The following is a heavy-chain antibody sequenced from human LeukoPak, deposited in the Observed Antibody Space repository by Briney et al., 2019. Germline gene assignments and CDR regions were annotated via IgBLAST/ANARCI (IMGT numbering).Heavy chain of an antibody. CDR2: INHSGST. CDR3: ARVGSKDGYNYLVFDY. D-gene: IGHD5-24*01. CDR1: GGSFSGYY. Sequence: PSETLSLTCAVYGGSFSGYYWSWIRQPPGKGLEWIGEINHSGSTNYNPSLKSRVTISVDTSKNQFSLKLSSVTAADTAVYYCARVGSKDGYNYLVFDYWGQGTLVTVSS. V-gene: IGHV4-34*01. J-gene: IGHJ4*02.